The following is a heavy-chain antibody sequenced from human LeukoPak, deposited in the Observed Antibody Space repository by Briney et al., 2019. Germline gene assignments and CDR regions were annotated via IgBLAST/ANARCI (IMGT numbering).Heavy chain of an antibody. Sequence: GGSLRLSCAASGFTFSSYAMSWVGQAPGKGLEWVSTICGSGGNTYYADSVKGRFTISRDNSKNTLYLQMNSLRAEDTAVYYCAKDIYYDSSGYTSLLSQATAFDIWGQGTIITVSS. V-gene: IGHV3-23*01. D-gene: IGHD3-22*01. CDR3: AKDIYYDSSGYTSLLSQATAFDI. CDR2: ICGSGGNT. J-gene: IGHJ3*02. CDR1: GFTFSSYA.